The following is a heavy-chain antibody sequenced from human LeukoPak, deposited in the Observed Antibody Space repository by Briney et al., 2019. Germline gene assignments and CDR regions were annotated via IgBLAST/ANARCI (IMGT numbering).Heavy chain of an antibody. J-gene: IGHJ4*02. CDR1: GFTFSSYE. CDR3: ARAMGYYDSSGYYYEFFDY. D-gene: IGHD3-22*01. Sequence: GGSLRLSCAASGFTFSSYEMNWVRQAPGKGLEWVSYISSSGSTIYYADSVEGRFTISRDNAKNSLYLQMNSLRAEDTAVYYCARAMGYYDSSGYYYEFFDYWGQGTLVTVSS. CDR2: ISSSGSTI. V-gene: IGHV3-48*03.